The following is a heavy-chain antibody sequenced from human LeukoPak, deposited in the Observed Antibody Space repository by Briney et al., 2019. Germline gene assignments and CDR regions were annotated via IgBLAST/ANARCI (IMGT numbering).Heavy chain of an antibody. CDR3: AREAIVVVTATHYFDY. J-gene: IGHJ4*02. V-gene: IGHV1-69*05. CDR1: GGTFSSYA. CDR2: IIPIFGTA. D-gene: IGHD2-21*02. Sequence: SVKVSCKASGGTFSSYAISWVRQAPGQGLEWMGGIIPIFGTANYAQKFQGRVTITTDESTSTAYMELSSLRSEDTAVYYCAREAIVVVTATHYFDYWGQGTLVTVSS.